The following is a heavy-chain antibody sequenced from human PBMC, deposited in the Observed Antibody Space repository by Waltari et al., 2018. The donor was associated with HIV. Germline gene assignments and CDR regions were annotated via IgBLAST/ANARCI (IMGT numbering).Heavy chain of an antibody. V-gene: IGHV1-18*03. Sequence: VQLVQSATEVTKPGASVRVSCKTSAHGFAGFGISWVRQAPGRGLQWLAWRFVFEGNTKFARNFEGRVRLTIDTSTSTGYFELRNVTFDDMGIYYCARGGGDWLSETHYYSGMDVWGQGTTVIVSS. D-gene: IGHD3-9*01. CDR3: ARGGGDWLSETHYYSGMDV. J-gene: IGHJ6*02. CDR1: AHGFAGFG. CDR2: RFVFEGNT.